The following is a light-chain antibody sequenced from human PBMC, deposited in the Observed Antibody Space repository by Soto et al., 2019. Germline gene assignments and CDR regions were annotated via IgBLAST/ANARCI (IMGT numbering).Light chain of an antibody. CDR2: DAS. V-gene: IGKV3-11*01. CDR1: QSVSSY. CDR3: QQRSKWPLIT. J-gene: IGKJ5*01. Sequence: IVLTQSPGTVSLSPGERATLSCRASQSVSSYLAWYQHKPGQAPRLLIYDASNRATGIPVRFSGSGSGTDFTLTISSLEPEDFAVYYCQQRSKWPLITFGQGTRLEIK.